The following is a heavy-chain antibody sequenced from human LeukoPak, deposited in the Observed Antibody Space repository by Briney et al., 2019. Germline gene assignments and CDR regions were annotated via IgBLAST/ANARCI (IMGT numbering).Heavy chain of an antibody. CDR3: VSQGF. Sequence: SETLSLTCTVSGGSISGHYWNWIRQPPGRGLEWIGNTHDSGSTNYNPSLKSRVTISVDTSKNQFSLKLSSVTAADTAMYYCVSQGFWGQGTLVTVSS. CDR2: THDSGST. J-gene: IGHJ4*02. CDR1: GGSISGHY. V-gene: IGHV4-59*11.